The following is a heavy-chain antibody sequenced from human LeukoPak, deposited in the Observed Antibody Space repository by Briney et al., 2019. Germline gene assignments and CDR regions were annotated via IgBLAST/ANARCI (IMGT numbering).Heavy chain of an antibody. CDR1: GFSFSSYG. CDR3: AKSRGYYYEKSGPADY. CDR2: IWYDGSIK. J-gene: IGHJ4*02. D-gene: IGHD3-22*01. V-gene: IGHV3-33*06. Sequence: GGSLRLSCAASGFSFSSYGMHWVRQAPGKGLEWVAVIWYDGSIKYYEDSVKGRFTISRDNSKNTLYLQMNSLSAEDTAVYYCAKSRGYYYEKSGPADYWGQGTLVTVSS.